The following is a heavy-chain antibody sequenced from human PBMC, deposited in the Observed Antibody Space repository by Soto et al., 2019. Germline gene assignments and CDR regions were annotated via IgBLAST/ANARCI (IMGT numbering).Heavy chain of an antibody. CDR1: GGSFSGYY. V-gene: IGHV4-34*01. Sequence: NPSETLSLTCAVYGGSFSGYYWSWIRQPPGKGLEWIGEINHSGSTNYNPSLKSRVTISVDTSKNQFSLKLSSVTAADTAVYYCARGVSFRVRGVIRPYYGMDVWGQGTTVTVSS. CDR2: INHSGST. CDR3: ARGVSFRVRGVIRPYYGMDV. J-gene: IGHJ6*02. D-gene: IGHD3-10*01.